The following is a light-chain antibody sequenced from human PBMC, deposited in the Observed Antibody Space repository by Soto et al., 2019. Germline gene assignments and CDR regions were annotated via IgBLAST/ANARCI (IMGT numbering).Light chain of an antibody. CDR2: SNN. Sequence: QSALTQPPSASGTPGQRVTISCSGSSSNIGSNTVNWYQQLPGTAPKLLIYSNNQRPLGVPDRFSGSKSGTSASLAISGLQSEDEADYYCAAWDDSLNGSFGGGTKLTVL. J-gene: IGLJ3*02. CDR3: AAWDDSLNGS. CDR1: SSNIGSNT. V-gene: IGLV1-44*01.